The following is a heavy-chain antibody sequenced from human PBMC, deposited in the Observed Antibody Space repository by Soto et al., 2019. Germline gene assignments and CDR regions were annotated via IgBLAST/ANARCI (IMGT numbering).Heavy chain of an antibody. CDR2: ISSSSSYI. V-gene: IGHV3-21*01. Sequence: GGSLRLSCAASGFTFSSYSMNWVRQAPGKGLERVSSISSSSSYIYYADSVKGRFTISRDNAKNSLYLQMNSLRAEDTAVYYCAREKWELLRDYYYGMDVWGQGTTVTVS. CDR1: GFTFSSYS. J-gene: IGHJ6*02. CDR3: AREKWELLRDYYYGMDV. D-gene: IGHD1-26*01.